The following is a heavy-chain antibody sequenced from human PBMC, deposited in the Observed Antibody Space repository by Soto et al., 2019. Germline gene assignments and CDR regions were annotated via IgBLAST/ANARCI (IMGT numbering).Heavy chain of an antibody. V-gene: IGHV4-39*01. CDR1: GGYISSSSYY. CDR3: ARTIAVAGRKVDY. Sequence: QLQLQESGPGLVKPSETLSLTCTVSGGYISSSSYYWGWIRQPPGKGVEWIGSIYYSGRPYYNPSLKIRVTISVATSKTQFSLTLSSVTAADTAVYYCARTIAVAGRKVDYWGQGTLVTVSS. J-gene: IGHJ4*02. D-gene: IGHD6-19*01. CDR2: IYYSGRP.